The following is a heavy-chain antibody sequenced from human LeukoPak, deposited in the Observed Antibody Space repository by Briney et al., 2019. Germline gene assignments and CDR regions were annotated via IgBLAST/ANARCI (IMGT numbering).Heavy chain of an antibody. CDR3: AKEGDTATGDC. D-gene: IGHD5-18*01. CDR1: GFTFSNYG. J-gene: IGHJ4*02. Sequence: GRSLRLSCAASGFTFSNYGMHWVRQVPGKKREWGAVISYDGSNKYYADSVKGRFTISRDNSKNTLYLQMNSLRAEDTAVYYCAKEGDTATGDCWGQGTLVTVSS. V-gene: IGHV3-30*18. CDR2: ISYDGSNK.